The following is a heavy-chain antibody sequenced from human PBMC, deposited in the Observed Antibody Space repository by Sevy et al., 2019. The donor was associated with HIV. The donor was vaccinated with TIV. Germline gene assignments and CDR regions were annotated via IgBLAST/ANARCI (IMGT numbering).Heavy chain of an antibody. Sequence: GGSLRLSCAASGFTFSSYAMSWVRQAPGKGLEWVSAISGSGGSTYYADSVKGRFTISRDNSKNTLYLQMNSLRAEDTAVYYCANYGSGSPHYYYYIDVWGKGTTVTVSS. CDR3: ANYGSGSPHYYYYIDV. J-gene: IGHJ6*03. CDR2: ISGSGGST. V-gene: IGHV3-23*01. D-gene: IGHD3-10*01. CDR1: GFTFSSYA.